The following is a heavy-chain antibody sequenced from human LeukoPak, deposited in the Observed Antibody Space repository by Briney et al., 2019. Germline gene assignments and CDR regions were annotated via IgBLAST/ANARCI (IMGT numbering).Heavy chain of an antibody. Sequence: PGGSLRLSCAASGFTFSSYSMNWVRQAPGKGLEWVSYISSSSSTIYYADSVKGRFTISRDNAKNSLYLQMNSLRAEDTAVYYCARDEKVDYGDYGAEFYYYYYMDVWGKGTTVTISS. CDR1: GFTFSSYS. J-gene: IGHJ6*03. D-gene: IGHD4-17*01. V-gene: IGHV3-48*04. CDR2: ISSSSSTI. CDR3: ARDEKVDYGDYGAEFYYYYYMDV.